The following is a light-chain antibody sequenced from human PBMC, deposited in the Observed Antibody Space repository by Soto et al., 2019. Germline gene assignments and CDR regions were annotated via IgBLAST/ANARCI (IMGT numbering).Light chain of an antibody. J-gene: IGKJ2*02. Sequence: DIQKTQSPSSLSASVGDRVTITCRSSQSIISYLNWYQQKAGKAPQLLIYAASTLQSGVPARFSGGGSGTDFTLTISSLQPEDSAIYYCQQTYSGPRTFGQGTKLEIK. CDR2: AAS. CDR3: QQTYSGPRT. V-gene: IGKV1-39*01. CDR1: QSIISY.